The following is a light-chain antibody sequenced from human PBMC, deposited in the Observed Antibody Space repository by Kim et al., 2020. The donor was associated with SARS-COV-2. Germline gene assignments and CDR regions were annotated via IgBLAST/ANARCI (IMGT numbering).Light chain of an antibody. CDR3: QTWGTGLVV. CDR2: LNSDGSH. Sequence: ASGKLAFPLSGGQSSNSNTCHQQHAEKSALHLMKLNSDGSHSKGDGIPDRFSGSSSGVERYLTISSLQSEDEADYYCQTWGTGLVVFGGGTKVTVL. J-gene: IGLJ2*01. V-gene: IGLV4-69*01. CDR1: GGQSSNS.